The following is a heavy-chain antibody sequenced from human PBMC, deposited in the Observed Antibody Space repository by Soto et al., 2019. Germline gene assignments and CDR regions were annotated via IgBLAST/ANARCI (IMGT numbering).Heavy chain of an antibody. CDR2: ISSSGSTI. J-gene: IGHJ5*02. CDR3: ARQVVSISCCPFDP. V-gene: IGHV3-11*01. CDR1: GFTFSDYY. Sequence: QVQLVESGGGLVKPGGSLRLSCAVSGFTFSDYYMSWIRQAPGKGLEWVSYISSSGSTIYYADSVKGRFTISRDNAKNSLYLQMNSMRAEATAVYSCARQVVSISCCPFDPWGEGTLVTVSS. D-gene: IGHD2-2*01.